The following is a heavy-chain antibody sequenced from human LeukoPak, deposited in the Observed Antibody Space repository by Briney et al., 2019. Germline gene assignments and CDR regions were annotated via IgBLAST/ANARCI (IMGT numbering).Heavy chain of an antibody. CDR2: IKQDGSEK. J-gene: IGHJ4*02. Sequence: GGSLRLSCAASGLTFSNYGMHWVRQAPGKGLEWVANIKQDGSEKYYVDSVKGRFTISRDNAKHSLYLQMNSLRAEDTAVYYCARDRATNYWGQGTLVTVSS. CDR1: GLTFSNYG. D-gene: IGHD1-26*01. V-gene: IGHV3-7*01. CDR3: ARDRATNY.